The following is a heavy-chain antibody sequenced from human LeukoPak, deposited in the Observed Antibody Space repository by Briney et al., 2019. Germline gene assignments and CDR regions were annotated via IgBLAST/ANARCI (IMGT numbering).Heavy chain of an antibody. CDR2: IYYSGST. CDR1: GASIRSSSYY. Sequence: SETLSLTCTVSGASIRSSSYYWGWIRQPPGKGLEWIGTIYYSGSTYYNPSLTSRVTISVDTSKNQFSLKLSSVTAADTAVYYCARHKDYYYSYMDVWGKGTTVTVSS. CDR3: ARHKDYYYSYMDV. V-gene: IGHV4-39*01. J-gene: IGHJ6*03.